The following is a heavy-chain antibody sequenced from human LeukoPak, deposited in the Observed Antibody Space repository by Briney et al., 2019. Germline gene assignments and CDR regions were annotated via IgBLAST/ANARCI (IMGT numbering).Heavy chain of an antibody. CDR2: IYASGST. J-gene: IGHJ5*02. CDR3: ARVSDPRYSFFDP. CDR1: GGSISSSH. Sequence: SETLSLTCTVSGGSISSSHWSWIRQPAGKGLEWIGHIYASGSTNYNPSLKSRVTMSVDTSKNQLSLNLTSVTAADTAVYYCARVSDPRYSFFDPWGQGTLVTVPS. V-gene: IGHV4-4*07. D-gene: IGHD5-18*01.